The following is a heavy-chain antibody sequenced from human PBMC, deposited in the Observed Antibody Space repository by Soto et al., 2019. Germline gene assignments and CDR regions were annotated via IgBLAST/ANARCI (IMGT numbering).Heavy chain of an antibody. J-gene: IGHJ4*02. CDR2: MSYDGSDK. Sequence: QVQLVESGGGVVQPGRSLRLSCAASGFSFRSYAMHWVRQAPGKGLEWVAVMSYDGSDKDYADSVKGRFTISRDNSKNTLYLQMSSLGAGDTAGYYWARARVDTPALEYWGQGTLVTVSS. V-gene: IGHV3-30-3*01. CDR3: ARARVDTPALEY. CDR1: GFSFRSYA. D-gene: IGHD2-15*01.